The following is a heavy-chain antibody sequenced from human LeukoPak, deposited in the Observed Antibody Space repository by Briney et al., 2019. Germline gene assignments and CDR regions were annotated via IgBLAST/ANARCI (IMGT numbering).Heavy chain of an antibody. Sequence: PGGSLRLSCVASGFTFSTYAIHWVRQAPGKGLEWVAVVSKDGNTKYYADSVKGRFTISRDNSKNTLYLQMNSLRAEDTSVYYCARAPEYDFWSGYPPGAFDIWGQGTMVTVSS. CDR2: VSKDGNTK. CDR3: ARAPEYDFWSGYPPGAFDI. J-gene: IGHJ3*02. CDR1: GFTFSTYA. D-gene: IGHD3-3*01. V-gene: IGHV3-30*04.